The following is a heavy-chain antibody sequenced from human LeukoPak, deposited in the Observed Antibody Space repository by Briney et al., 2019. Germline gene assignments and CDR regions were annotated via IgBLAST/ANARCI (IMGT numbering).Heavy chain of an antibody. V-gene: IGHV4-39*01. CDR2: MYYSGST. J-gene: IGHJ4*02. CDR3: ARHLDPGIAVAMDY. Sequence: PSETLSLTCSVSGGSISTRGNYWGWIRQPPGKGLECIGSMYYSGSTYYNPSLKSRITMSVDTSKNQFSLKLSSVTAADTAVYYCARHLDPGIAVAMDYWGQGTLVTVSS. D-gene: IGHD6-19*01. CDR1: GGSISTRGNY.